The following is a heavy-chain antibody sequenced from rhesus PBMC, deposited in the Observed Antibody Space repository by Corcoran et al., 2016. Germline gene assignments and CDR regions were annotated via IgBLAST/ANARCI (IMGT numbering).Heavy chain of an antibody. J-gene: IGHJ5-1*01. CDR1: GGSISSNY. D-gene: IGHD3-16*01. Sequence: QLQLQESGPGLVKPSETLSLTCAVSGGSISSNYWSWIRQSPGKGLEWIGRISGSVGNSHNNPSLKSRVTISAATANNHFSLRLSSVTAADTDVYYCARDPYYSGYYYDPYAFDVWGPGLRVTVSS. V-gene: IGHV4-173*01. CDR2: ISGSVGNS. CDR3: ARDPYYSGYYYDPYAFDV.